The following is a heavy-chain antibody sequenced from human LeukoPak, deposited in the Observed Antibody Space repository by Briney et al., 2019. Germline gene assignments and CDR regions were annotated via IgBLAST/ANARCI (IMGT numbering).Heavy chain of an antibody. D-gene: IGHD6-19*01. V-gene: IGHV3-23*01. Sequence: GGSLRLSCVASGFTFSSHAMSWVRQAPGKGLEWVSGSCGDDGDTDYADSVKGRFTISRDNSKNTLYLLMNSLRAEDTALYYCAKGSSGWFDYWGQGTLVTVSS. CDR1: GFTFSSHA. CDR2: SCGDDGDT. J-gene: IGHJ4*02. CDR3: AKGSSGWFDY.